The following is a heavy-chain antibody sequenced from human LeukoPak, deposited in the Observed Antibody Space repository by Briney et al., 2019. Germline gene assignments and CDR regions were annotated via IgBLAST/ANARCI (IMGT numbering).Heavy chain of an antibody. Sequence: ASETLSLTCTVSGYSISSGYYWGWIRQPPGKGLEWIGSIYHSGSTYYNPSLKSRVTISVDTSKNQFSLKLSSVTAADTAVYYCARDGGDYDTGNWFDPWGQGTLVTVSS. CDR1: GYSISSGYY. CDR3: ARDGGDYDTGNWFDP. CDR2: IYHSGST. V-gene: IGHV4-38-2*02. J-gene: IGHJ5*02. D-gene: IGHD4-17*01.